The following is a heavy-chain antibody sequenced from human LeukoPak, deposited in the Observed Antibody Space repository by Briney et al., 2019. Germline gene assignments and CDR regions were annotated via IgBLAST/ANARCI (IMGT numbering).Heavy chain of an antibody. CDR3: ARHQENNYFDY. J-gene: IGHJ4*02. V-gene: IGHV3-43*01. D-gene: IGHD2/OR15-2a*01. CDR1: GFTFDDYT. Sequence: GGSLSLSCAASGFTFDDYTMHWVRQAPGKGLEWVSLISWDGGSTYYAASVKGRFTISRDNSKNSLYLQINSLRTEDTALYYCARHQENNYFDYWGQGALVTASS. CDR2: ISWDGGST.